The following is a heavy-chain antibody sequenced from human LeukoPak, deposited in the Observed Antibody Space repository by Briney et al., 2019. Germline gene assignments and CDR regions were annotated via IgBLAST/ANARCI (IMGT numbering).Heavy chain of an antibody. D-gene: IGHD2-2*01. V-gene: IGHV3-7*01. CDR1: GFSFSNYW. CDR2: IKQDGSDK. Sequence: GGSLRLSCAGSGFSFSNYWMTWVRQAPGKGLEWVANIKQDGSDKYYVDSVKGRFTISRDNAKNSLYLQMNSLRAEDTAVYYCATVPAGHYFDYWGQGTLVIASS. J-gene: IGHJ4*02. CDR3: ATVPAGHYFDY.